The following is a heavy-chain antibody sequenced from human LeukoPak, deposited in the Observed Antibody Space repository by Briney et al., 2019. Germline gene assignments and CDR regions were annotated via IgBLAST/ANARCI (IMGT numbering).Heavy chain of an antibody. CDR2: ISSSGSTI. D-gene: IGHD6-13*01. CDR1: GFTFSSYE. Sequence: PGGSLRLSCAASGFTFSSYEMNWVRQAPGKGLEWVSYISSSGSTIYYADSVKGRFTISRDNAKNSLYLQMNSLRAEYTAVYYCAREGSAGIFGYYFDYWGQGTLVTVSS. CDR3: AREGSAGIFGYYFDY. V-gene: IGHV3-48*03. J-gene: IGHJ4*02.